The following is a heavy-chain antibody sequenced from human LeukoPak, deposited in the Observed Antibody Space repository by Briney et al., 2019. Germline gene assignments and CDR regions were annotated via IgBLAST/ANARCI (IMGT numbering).Heavy chain of an antibody. V-gene: IGHV3-23*01. CDR3: ARAARAGAQYFDW. D-gene: IGHD2/OR15-2a*01. CDR2: VSPSGRST. J-gene: IGHJ4*02. CDR1: GFSFSDYN. Sequence: GGSLRLSCAASGFSFSDYNMNWVRQAPGKGLEWVSHVSPSGRSTYYADSVWGRFTISRDNSNNTLFLQMSSLRVEDTAVYYCARAARAGAQYFDWWGQGVLVTVSS.